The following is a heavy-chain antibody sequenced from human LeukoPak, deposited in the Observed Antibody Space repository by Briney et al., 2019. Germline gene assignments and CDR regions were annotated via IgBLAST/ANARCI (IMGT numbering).Heavy chain of an antibody. V-gene: IGHV1-24*01. Sequence: ASVKVSCKVSGYTLTELSMHWVRQAPGKGLEWMGGFDPEDGETIYAQKFQGRVTMTEDTSTDTAYMDLSSLRSEDTAVYYCATEQPRDQNWWFDPWGQGTLVTVSS. D-gene: IGHD2-2*01. CDR1: GYTLTELS. CDR2: FDPEDGET. J-gene: IGHJ5*02. CDR3: ATEQPRDQNWWFDP.